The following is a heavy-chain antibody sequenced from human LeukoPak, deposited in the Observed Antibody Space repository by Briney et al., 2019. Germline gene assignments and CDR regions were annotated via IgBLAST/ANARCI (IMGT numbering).Heavy chain of an antibody. D-gene: IGHD2-2*01. J-gene: IGHJ5*02. CDR1: GGTFSSYA. V-gene: IGHV1-69*05. CDR2: IIPIFGTA. Sequence: VASVKVSCKASGGTFSSYAISWVRQAPGQGLEWMGGIIPIFGTANYAQKFQGRVTITTDESTSTAYMELSSLRSEDTAVYYCARDGRYCSSTSCSNWFDPWGQGTLVTVSS. CDR3: ARDGRYCSSTSCSNWFDP.